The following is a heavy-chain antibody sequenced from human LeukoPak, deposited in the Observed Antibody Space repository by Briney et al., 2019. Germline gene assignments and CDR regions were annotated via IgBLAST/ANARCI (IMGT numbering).Heavy chain of an antibody. D-gene: IGHD3-10*01. CDR3: ARGYSGSYYPYYYGMDV. Sequence: ASVKVSCKASGYTFTGYYMHWVRQAPGQGLEWMGWINPNSGGTNYALKFQGRVTMTRDTSISTAYMELSRLRSDDTAVYYCARGYSGSYYPYYYGMDVWGQGTTVTVSS. J-gene: IGHJ6*02. V-gene: IGHV1-2*02. CDR1: GYTFTGYY. CDR2: INPNSGGT.